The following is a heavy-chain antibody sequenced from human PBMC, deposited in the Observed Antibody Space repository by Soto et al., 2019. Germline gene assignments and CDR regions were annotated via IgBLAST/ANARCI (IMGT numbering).Heavy chain of an antibody. J-gene: IGHJ4*02. Sequence: ASVKVSCKASGYTFTSYAMHWVRQAPGQRLEWMGWINACNGNTKYSQNFQGRVTITRDTSASTAYMELSSLRSEDTAVYYCARDLLFDYWGQGTLVTVSS. V-gene: IGHV1-3*01. CDR1: GYTFTSYA. CDR2: INACNGNT. CDR3: ARDLLFDY.